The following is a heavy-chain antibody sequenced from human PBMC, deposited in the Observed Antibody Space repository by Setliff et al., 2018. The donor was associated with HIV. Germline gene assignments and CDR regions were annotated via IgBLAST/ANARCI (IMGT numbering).Heavy chain of an antibody. CDR3: ARGLNYYDSSGYYPVFDY. D-gene: IGHD3-22*01. CDR2: IYTSGST. J-gene: IGHJ4*02. V-gene: IGHV4-4*07. CDR1: GGSISTYY. Sequence: PSETLSLTCTVSGGSISTYYWSWIRQPAGKGLEWIGRIYTSGSTYYNPSLKSRVPISVDTSKNQFSLKLSSVTAADTAVYYCARGLNYYDSSGYYPVFDYWGQGTLVTVSS.